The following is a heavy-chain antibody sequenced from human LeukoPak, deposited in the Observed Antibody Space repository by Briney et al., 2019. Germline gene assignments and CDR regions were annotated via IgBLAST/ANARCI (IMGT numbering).Heavy chain of an antibody. CDR1: GGSFSGYY. J-gene: IGHJ4*02. D-gene: IGHD3-10*01. Sequence: SETLSLTCAVYGGSFSGYYWSWIRQPPGKGLEWIGEINHSGSTNYNPSLKSRVTISVDTSKNQFSLKLSSVTAADTAVYYCARRRTPSYYYGSGAPGFHFDYWGQGTLVTASS. CDR2: INHSGST. CDR3: ARRRTPSYYYGSGAPGFHFDY. V-gene: IGHV4-34*01.